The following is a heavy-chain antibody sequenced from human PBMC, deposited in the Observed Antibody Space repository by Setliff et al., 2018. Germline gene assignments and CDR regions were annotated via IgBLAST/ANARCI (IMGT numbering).Heavy chain of an antibody. CDR3: ARGGDTITIFGVVTPDFYYYMDV. V-gene: IGHV7-4-1*02. J-gene: IGHJ6*03. CDR2: INTNTGNP. D-gene: IGHD3-3*01. Sequence: RASVKVSCKASGYTFSSYAMNWVRQAPGQGLEWMGWINTNTGNPTYAQDFTGRFVFSLDTSVSTAYLQISSLKAEDTAVYYCARGGDTITIFGVVTPDFYYYMDVWGTGTTVTVSS. CDR1: GYTFSSYA.